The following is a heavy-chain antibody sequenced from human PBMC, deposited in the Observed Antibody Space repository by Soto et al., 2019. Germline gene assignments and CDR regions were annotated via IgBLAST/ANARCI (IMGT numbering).Heavy chain of an antibody. CDR1: GFTFSSDG. J-gene: IGHJ4*02. CDR2: IWYDGINK. Sequence: GGSLRLSCAASGFTFSSDGMHWVRQAPGKGLEWVAFIWYDGINKFYADSVRGRFTISRDNSKNTLYLQMNSLRAEDTAVYYCARDPYYYGSWSYYFDYWGQGT. CDR3: ARDPYYYGSWSYYFDY. D-gene: IGHD3-10*01. V-gene: IGHV3-33*01.